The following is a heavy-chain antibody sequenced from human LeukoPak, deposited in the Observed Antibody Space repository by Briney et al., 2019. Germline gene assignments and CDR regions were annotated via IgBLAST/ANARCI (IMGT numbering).Heavy chain of an antibody. J-gene: IGHJ3*02. CDR3: ARDLGITIFGDAFDI. V-gene: IGHV5-51*01. CDR1: GYSFTSYW. D-gene: IGHD3-3*01. CDR2: IYPGDSDT. Sequence: GESLKISCKGSGYSFTSYWIGWVRQMPGKGLEWMGIIYPGDSDTRYSPSFQGQVTISADKSISTAYLQWSSLKASDTAMYYCARDLGITIFGDAFDIWGQGTMVTVYS.